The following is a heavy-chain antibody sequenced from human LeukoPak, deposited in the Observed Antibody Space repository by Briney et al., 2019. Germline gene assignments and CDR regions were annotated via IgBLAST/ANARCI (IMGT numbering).Heavy chain of an antibody. V-gene: IGHV3-23*01. CDR2: VDYSGGDT. J-gene: IGHJ4*02. D-gene: IGHD3-9*01. CDR1: GFTLSSYE. CDR3: ARDKQDDILTGPDY. Sequence: GGSLRLSCIASGFTLSSYEMSWIRQAPGKGLEWVSSVDYSGGDTHYADSVMGRFTISRDNSKNTLYLQLNSLSADDTAVYYCARDKQDDILTGPDYWGQGTLVTVSS.